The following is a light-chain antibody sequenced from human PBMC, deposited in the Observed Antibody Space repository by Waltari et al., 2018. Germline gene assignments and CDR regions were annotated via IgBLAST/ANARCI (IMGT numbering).Light chain of an antibody. V-gene: IGKV3-11*01. CDR3: QQRSNWPRAL. CDR2: DAS. CDR1: QSVSSY. J-gene: IGKJ3*01. Sequence: EIVLTKSPATLSLSPGDRAPLSCRASQSVSSYLAWYQQKPGQAPRLLIYDASNRATGIPARFSGSGSGTDFTLTISSLEPEDFAVYYCQQRSNWPRALFGPGTKVDIK.